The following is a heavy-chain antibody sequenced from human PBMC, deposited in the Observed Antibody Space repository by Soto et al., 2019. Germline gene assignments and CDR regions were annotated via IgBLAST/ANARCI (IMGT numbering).Heavy chain of an antibody. Sequence: ASVKVSCKASGYTFTSYGISWVRQAPGQGLEWMGWISAYNGNTNYAQKLQGRVTMTTDTSTSTACMELRSLRSDDTAVYYCAREPGIAAAGMGGYWGQGTLVTVSS. CDR2: ISAYNGNT. J-gene: IGHJ4*02. CDR3: AREPGIAAAGMGGY. CDR1: GYTFTSYG. D-gene: IGHD6-13*01. V-gene: IGHV1-18*04.